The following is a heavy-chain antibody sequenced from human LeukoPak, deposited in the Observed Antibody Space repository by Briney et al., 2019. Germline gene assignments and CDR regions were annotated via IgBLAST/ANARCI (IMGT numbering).Heavy chain of an antibody. CDR2: ISSNGGRT. CDR1: GFTFRSYG. CDR3: ATYYYDSGGFHFHH. J-gene: IGHJ1*01. V-gene: IGHV3-64*01. D-gene: IGHD3-22*01. Sequence: PGGSLRLSCAASGFTFRSYGMHWVRQAPGKGLEYVSAISSNGGRTYYANSVKGRFTFSRDNSRNTLYLQMGSLRAEDMAVYYCATYYYDSGGFHFHHWGQGTLVTVSS.